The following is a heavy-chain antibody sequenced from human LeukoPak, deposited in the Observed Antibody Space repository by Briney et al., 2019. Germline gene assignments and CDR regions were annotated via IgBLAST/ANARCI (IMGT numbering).Heavy chain of an antibody. CDR3: AKPSVRRDGSPGI. Sequence: GGSLRLSCGASKFTFSDYSMNWVRQAPGKGLEWASYISSSSSATYYADSVKGRFTISRDNAKNSLYLQMNSLRAEDTAVYYCAKPSVRRDGSPGIWGQGTMVTVSS. D-gene: IGHD5-24*01. J-gene: IGHJ3*02. V-gene: IGHV3-48*01. CDR2: ISSSSSAT. CDR1: KFTFSDYS.